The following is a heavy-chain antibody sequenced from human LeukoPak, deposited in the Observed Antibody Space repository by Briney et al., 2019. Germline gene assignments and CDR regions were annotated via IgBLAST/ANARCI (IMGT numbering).Heavy chain of an antibody. CDR2: IYPDDSDT. Sequence: GESLKISCKGSGYSFTSYWIGWVRQIPGKGLEWMGIIYPDDSDTRYSTSFEGQVIISVDKSISTAYLQWSSLKASDTATYYCARHGHCTNGVCYSNYYYYMDVWGKGTTVTVSS. CDR1: GYSFTSYW. D-gene: IGHD2-8*01. J-gene: IGHJ6*03. CDR3: ARHGHCTNGVCYSNYYYYMDV. V-gene: IGHV5-51*01.